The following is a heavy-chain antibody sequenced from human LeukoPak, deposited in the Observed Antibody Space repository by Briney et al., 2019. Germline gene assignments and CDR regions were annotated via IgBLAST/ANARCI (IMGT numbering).Heavy chain of an antibody. V-gene: IGHV3-33*01. CDR2: IWYDGSNK. D-gene: IGHD4-11*01. J-gene: IGHJ4*02. CDR3: ARVSDYSNYFDY. Sequence: GGSLRLSCAASGFTFSSYGMHWVRQAPGKGLEWVAVIWYDGSNKYYADSVKGRFTISRDNSKNTLYLQMNSLRAEDTAVYYCARVSDYSNYFDYWGQGTLVTVSS. CDR1: GFTFSSYG.